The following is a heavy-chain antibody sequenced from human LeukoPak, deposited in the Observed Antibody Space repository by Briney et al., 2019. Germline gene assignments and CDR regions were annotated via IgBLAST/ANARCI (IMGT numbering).Heavy chain of an antibody. D-gene: IGHD4-17*01. J-gene: IGHJ4*02. CDR3: AKGVTPVISLQFFDY. Sequence: GGSLRLSCAASGFTFDDYAMHWVRQAPGKGLEWVSGISWNSGSIGYADSVKGRFTISRDKSKNTLYLQMNSLRAEDTAVYYCAKGVTPVISLQFFDYWGQGTLITVSS. CDR1: GFTFDDYA. V-gene: IGHV3-9*01. CDR2: ISWNSGSI.